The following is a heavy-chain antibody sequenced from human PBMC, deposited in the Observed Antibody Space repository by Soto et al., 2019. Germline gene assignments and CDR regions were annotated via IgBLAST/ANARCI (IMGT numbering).Heavy chain of an antibody. CDR1: GFTFSSYA. J-gene: IGHJ6*02. V-gene: IGHV3-30-3*01. CDR2: ISYDGSNK. D-gene: IGHD3-22*01. Sequence: GGSLRLSCAASGFTFSSYAMHWVRQAPGKGLEWVAVISYDGSNKYYADSMKGRFTISRDNYKNTLYLQMNSLRDEDEAVYYCARDWYYDSSGYYFHTYYYYYYYGMDVWGQGTTVTVSS. CDR3: ARDWYYDSSGYYFHTYYYYYYYGMDV.